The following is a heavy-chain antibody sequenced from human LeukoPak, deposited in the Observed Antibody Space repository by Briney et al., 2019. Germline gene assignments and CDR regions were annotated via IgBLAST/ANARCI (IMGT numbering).Heavy chain of an antibody. V-gene: IGHV4-39*07. Sequence: PSETLSLTCTVSGGSISTSSYSWGWIRQPPGKGLEWIGSIYYSGSTCYNPSLKSRVTISVDTSKNQFSLKLSSVTAADTAVYYCATEGVDTAMGSFDYWGQGTLVTVSS. CDR3: ATEGVDTAMGSFDY. J-gene: IGHJ4*02. CDR1: GGSISTSSYS. D-gene: IGHD5-18*01. CDR2: IYYSGST.